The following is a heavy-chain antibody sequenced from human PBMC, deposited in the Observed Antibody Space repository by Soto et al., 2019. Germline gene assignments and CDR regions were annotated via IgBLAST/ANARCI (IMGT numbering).Heavy chain of an antibody. J-gene: IGHJ3*02. CDR2: IGTKADT. D-gene: IGHD1-26*01. CDR3: ARSPSGSYPSGNALDI. CDR1: GFDFNNYD. Sequence: GGSLRLSCATSGFDFNNYDMFRVRQPTGKGLEWVSAIGTKADTFYPDSVKGRFTISRENARNSLYLQMNSLRAGDTGVYYCARSPSGSYPSGNALDIWGQGTMVTVSS. V-gene: IGHV3-13*01.